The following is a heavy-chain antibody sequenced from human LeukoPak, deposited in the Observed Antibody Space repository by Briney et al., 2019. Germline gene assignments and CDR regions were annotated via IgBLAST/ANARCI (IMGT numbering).Heavy chain of an antibody. Sequence: PSETLSLTCAVSGYSISSGYYWGWIRQPPGKGLEWIGSIYHSGSTYYNPSLKSRVTISVDTSKYQFSLKLSSVTAADTAVYYCARGSIAMVRGVPDYWGQGTLVTVSS. CDR3: ARGSIAMVRGVPDY. CDR2: IYHSGST. J-gene: IGHJ4*02. D-gene: IGHD3-10*01. CDR1: GYSISSGYY. V-gene: IGHV4-38-2*01.